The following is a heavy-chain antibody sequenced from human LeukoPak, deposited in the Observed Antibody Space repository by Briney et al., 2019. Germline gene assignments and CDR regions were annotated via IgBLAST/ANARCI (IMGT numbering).Heavy chain of an antibody. CDR3: ARARAVRGVRDFDY. D-gene: IGHD3-10*01. CDR1: GYTFTSYD. J-gene: IGHJ4*02. V-gene: IGHV1-8*01. Sequence: ASVKVSCKASGYTFTSYDINWVRQATGQGLEWMGWMNPNSGNTGYAQKFQGRVTMTRDTSTSTVYMELSSLRSEDTAVYYCARARAVRGVRDFDYWGQGTLVTVSS. CDR2: MNPNSGNT.